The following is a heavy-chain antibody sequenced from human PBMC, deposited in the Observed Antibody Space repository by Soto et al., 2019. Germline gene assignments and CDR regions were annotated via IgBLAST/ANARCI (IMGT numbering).Heavy chain of an antibody. CDR3: AIVVILIPHYYYYGMDV. CDR2: INPNTGGA. Sequence: ASVKVSCKASGYTLTGYYVHWVRQAPGQGLEWMGWINPNTGGANYAQNFQGWVTMTRDTSISTAYMELSRLRSDDTAVYYCAIVVILIPHYYYYGMDVWGQGTTVTVSS. V-gene: IGHV1-2*04. J-gene: IGHJ6*02. CDR1: GYTLTGYY. D-gene: IGHD3-22*01.